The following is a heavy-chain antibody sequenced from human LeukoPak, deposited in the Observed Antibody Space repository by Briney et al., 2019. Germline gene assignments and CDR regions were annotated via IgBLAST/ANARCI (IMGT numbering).Heavy chain of an antibody. CDR2: ISYDGSNK. V-gene: IGHV3-33*05. CDR3: AKEGGRRIQPDAFDI. J-gene: IGHJ3*02. D-gene: IGHD5-18*01. CDR1: GFTFSSYG. Sequence: PGGSLRLSCAASGFTFSSYGMHWVRQAPGKGLEWVAVISYDGSNKYYADSVKGRFTISRDNSKNTLYLQMNSLRAEDTAVYYCAKEGGRRIQPDAFDIWGQGTMVTVSS.